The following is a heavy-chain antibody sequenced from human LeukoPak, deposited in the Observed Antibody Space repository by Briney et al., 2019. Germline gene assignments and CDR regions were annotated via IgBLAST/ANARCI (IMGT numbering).Heavy chain of an antibody. Sequence: GGSLRLSCAASGFTFSSYEMNWVRRAPGKGLEWVSYISSSGSTTYYADSVKGRFTISRDNAKNSLYLQMNSLRAEDTAVYYCARDFYVRGVIFGYFDYWGQGTLVTVSS. D-gene: IGHD3-10*02. J-gene: IGHJ4*02. CDR3: ARDFYVRGVIFGYFDY. V-gene: IGHV3-48*03. CDR2: ISSSGSTT. CDR1: GFTFSSYE.